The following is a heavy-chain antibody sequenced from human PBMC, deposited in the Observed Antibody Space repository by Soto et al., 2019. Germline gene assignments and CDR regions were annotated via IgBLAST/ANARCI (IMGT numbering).Heavy chain of an antibody. CDR1: GFTFSSYA. Sequence: GGSLRLSCAASGFTFSSYAMSWVRQAPGKGLEWVSAISGSGGSTYYADSVKGRFTISRDNSKNTLYLQMNSLRAEDTAVYYCAKGGVGYSGYDDAFDIWGQGTMVPVSS. D-gene: IGHD5-12*01. CDR2: ISGSGGST. CDR3: AKGGVGYSGYDDAFDI. J-gene: IGHJ3*02. V-gene: IGHV3-23*01.